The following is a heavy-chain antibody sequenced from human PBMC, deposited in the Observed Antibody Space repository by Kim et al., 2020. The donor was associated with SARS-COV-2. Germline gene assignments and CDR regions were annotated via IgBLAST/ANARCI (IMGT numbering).Heavy chain of an antibody. V-gene: IGHV4-39*01. D-gene: IGHD5-12*01. CDR3: ARLKYRGDV. CDR2: GST. Sequence: GSTYYNPSLKSRVTISVDTSKNQFSLKLSSVTAADTAVYYCARLKYRGDVWGQGTTVTVSS. J-gene: IGHJ6*02.